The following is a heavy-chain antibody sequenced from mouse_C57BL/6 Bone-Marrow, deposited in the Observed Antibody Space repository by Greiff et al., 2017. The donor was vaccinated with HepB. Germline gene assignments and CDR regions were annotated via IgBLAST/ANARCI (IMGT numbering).Heavy chain of an antibody. CDR3: ARDVLDYFGSVIDY. J-gene: IGHJ4*01. CDR1: GFTFSDYG. Sequence: EVNVVESGGGLVKPGGSLKLSCAASGFTFSDYGMHWVRQAPEKGLEWVAYISSGSSTIYYADTVKGRFTISRDNAKNTLFLHMTSLRSEDTAMYYCARDVLDYFGSVIDYWGQGTSVTVSS. V-gene: IGHV5-17*01. D-gene: IGHD1-1*01. CDR2: ISSGSSTI.